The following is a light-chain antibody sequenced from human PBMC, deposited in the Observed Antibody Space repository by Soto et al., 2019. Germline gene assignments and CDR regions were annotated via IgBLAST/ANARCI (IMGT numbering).Light chain of an antibody. CDR1: QSVSSY. J-gene: IGKJ5*01. CDR2: AAS. CDR3: QQRSNWPPIT. Sequence: EIVLTQSPATLSLSEGERATLSGRASQSVSSYLAWYQQNPGQAPRLLIYAASNSATRIPARFSGSGSGTDFTLTISSLEPEDFAVYYCQQRSNWPPITFGQGTRLEIK. V-gene: IGKV3-11*01.